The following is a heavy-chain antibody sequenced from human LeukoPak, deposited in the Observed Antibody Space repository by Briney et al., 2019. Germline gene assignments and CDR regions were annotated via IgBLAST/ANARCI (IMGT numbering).Heavy chain of an antibody. CDR1: VYTFTDYY. V-gene: IGHV1-69-2*01. D-gene: IGHD2-2*01. Sequence: ASVKVSCKVSVYTFTDYYMHWVQQAPGKGLDWMGLVDPEDGETIYAEKFQGRVTITADTSTDTAYMELSSLRSEDTAVYYCEMSPRVVPAAMRDFDYWGQGTLVTVSS. CDR3: EMSPRVVPAAMRDFDY. CDR2: VDPEDGET. J-gene: IGHJ4*02.